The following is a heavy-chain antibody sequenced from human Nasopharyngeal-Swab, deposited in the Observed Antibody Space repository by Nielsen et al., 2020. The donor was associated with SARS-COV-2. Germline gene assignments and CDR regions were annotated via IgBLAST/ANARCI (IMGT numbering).Heavy chain of an antibody. CDR2: ISGGSAYT. CDR3: ATTVAKAFHI. J-gene: IGHJ3*02. D-gene: IGHD4-17*01. V-gene: IGHV3-11*06. Sequence: WIRQPPGKGLEWLSYISGGSAYTKYDDSVKGRFTISRDNAKNTLFLQMNSLRVEDTAVYFCATTVAKAFHIWGQGTMVTVS.